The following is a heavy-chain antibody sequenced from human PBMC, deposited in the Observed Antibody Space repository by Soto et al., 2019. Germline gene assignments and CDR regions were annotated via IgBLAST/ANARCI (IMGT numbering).Heavy chain of an antibody. D-gene: IGHD3-22*01. Sequence: GGSLRLSCAASGFTFSNAWMNWVRQAPGKGLEWVGRIKSKTDGGTTDYAAHVKGRFTISRDDSKNTLYLQMNSLKTEDTAVYYCTTDRPITMIVVNAFDIWGQGTMVTVSS. V-gene: IGHV3-15*07. J-gene: IGHJ3*02. CDR2: IKSKTDGGTT. CDR3: TTDRPITMIVVNAFDI. CDR1: GFTFSNAW.